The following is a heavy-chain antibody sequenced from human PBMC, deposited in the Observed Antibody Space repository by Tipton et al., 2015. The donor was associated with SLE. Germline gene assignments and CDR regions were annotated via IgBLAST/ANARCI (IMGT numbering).Heavy chain of an antibody. CDR2: INHSGST. J-gene: IGHJ1*01. CDR3: AREGGKSWAMGATEEYFQH. Sequence: LRLSCTVSGGSISSGDYYWSWIRQPPGKGLEWIGEINHSGSTNYNPSLKSRVTISVDTSKNQFSLKLSSVTAADTAVYYCAREGGKSWAMGATEEYFQHWGQGTLVTVSS. CDR1: GGSISSGDYY. D-gene: IGHD1-26*01. V-gene: IGHV4-30-4*01.